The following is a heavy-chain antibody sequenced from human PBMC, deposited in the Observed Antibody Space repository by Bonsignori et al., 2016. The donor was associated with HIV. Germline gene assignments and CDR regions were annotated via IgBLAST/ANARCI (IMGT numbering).Heavy chain of an antibody. Sequence: VRQAPGKGLEWVSAISGSGGSTYYADSVKGRFTISRDNSKNTLYLQMNSLRAEDTAVYYCATSSSGKGYFDYWGQGTLVTVSS. V-gene: IGHV3-23*01. J-gene: IGHJ4*02. CDR2: ISGSGGST. D-gene: IGHD3-22*01. CDR3: ATSSSGKGYFDY.